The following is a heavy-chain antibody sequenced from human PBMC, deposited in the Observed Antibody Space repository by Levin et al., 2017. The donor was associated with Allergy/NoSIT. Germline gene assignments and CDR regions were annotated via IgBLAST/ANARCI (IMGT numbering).Heavy chain of an antibody. CDR1: GGSFSSGDYY. J-gene: IGHJ4*02. D-gene: IGHD2-21*02. Sequence: SETLSLTCSVSGGSFSSGDYYWSWIRQHPGKGLEWIGCIYNSGSTYYNPSLRGRISISLDTSKKQFSLNLSSVTAADTAVYYCARDSGDRYVPFDHWSQGTLVTVSS. CDR3: ARDSGDRYVPFDH. V-gene: IGHV4-31*03. CDR2: IYNSGST.